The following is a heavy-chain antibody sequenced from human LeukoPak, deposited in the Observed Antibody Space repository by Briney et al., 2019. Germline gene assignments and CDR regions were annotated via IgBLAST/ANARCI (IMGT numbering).Heavy chain of an antibody. CDR3: ARGLLGHPDADSGGWYYFDY. CDR2: MNPNSGNT. J-gene: IGHJ4*02. CDR1: GYTFTSYD. D-gene: IGHD6-19*01. V-gene: IGHV1-8*01. Sequence: APVKVSCKAPGYTFTSYDINWVRQATGQGLEWMGWMNPNSGNTGYAQKFQGRVTMTRNTSISTAYMELSSLRSEDTAVYYCARGLLGHPDADSGGWYYFDYWGQGTLVTVSS.